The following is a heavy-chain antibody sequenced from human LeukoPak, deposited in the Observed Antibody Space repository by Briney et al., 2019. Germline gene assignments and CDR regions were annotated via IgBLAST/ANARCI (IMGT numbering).Heavy chain of an antibody. CDR3: ASQGIDAFDI. CDR2: IYYTGTR. Sequence: SETLSLTCTVSGGSISSQYWSWIRQPPGKGLEWIAYIYYTGTRNYNPSLKSRVTISVDTSKNQISLRLSSVTAADTAVYYCASQGIDAFDIWGQGTLVTVSS. J-gene: IGHJ3*02. CDR1: GGSISSQY. V-gene: IGHV4-59*08.